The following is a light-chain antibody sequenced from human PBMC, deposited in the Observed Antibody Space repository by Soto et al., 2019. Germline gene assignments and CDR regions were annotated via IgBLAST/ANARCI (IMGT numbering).Light chain of an antibody. CDR2: GNS. CDR3: QSYDSSLHVV. J-gene: IGLJ2*01. CDR1: SSNIGAGYD. V-gene: IGLV1-40*01. Sequence: QSVLTQPPSVSGAPGQRVTISCTGSSSNIGAGYDVHWYQQLPGTAPKLLISGNSNRPSGVPDRFSGSKSGTSASLAITWLQAEDEADYYCQSYDSSLHVVFGGGTKLTVL.